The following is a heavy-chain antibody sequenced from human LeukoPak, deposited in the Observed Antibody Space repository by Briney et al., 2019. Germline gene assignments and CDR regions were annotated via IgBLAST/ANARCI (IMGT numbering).Heavy chain of an antibody. CDR2: IYYSGST. Sequence: RPSETLSLACTVAGGSISSYYWSWIRHPPGKGLEWIGYIYYSGSTNYNPSLKSRVTISVDTSKNQFSLKLSSVTAADTAVYYCARRSALRYFDWYLDYWGHGTLVTVSS. J-gene: IGHJ4*01. CDR1: GGSISSYY. V-gene: IGHV4-59*08. D-gene: IGHD3-9*01. CDR3: ARRSALRYFDWYLDY.